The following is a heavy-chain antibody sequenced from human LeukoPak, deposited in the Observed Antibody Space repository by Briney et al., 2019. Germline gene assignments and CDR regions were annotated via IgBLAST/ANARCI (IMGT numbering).Heavy chain of an antibody. V-gene: IGHV3-33*01. D-gene: IGHD2-2*02. CDR1: GFTFSSYG. CDR2: IWYDGSNK. J-gene: IGHJ6*02. Sequence: GGSLRLSCAASGFTFSSYGMHWVRQAPGKGLEWVAVIWYDGSNKYYADSVKGRFTISRDNSKNTLYPQMNSLRAEDTAVYYCARAHTYCSSTSCYRVYYYYYGMDVWGQGTTVTVSS. CDR3: ARAHTYCSSTSCYRVYYYYYGMDV.